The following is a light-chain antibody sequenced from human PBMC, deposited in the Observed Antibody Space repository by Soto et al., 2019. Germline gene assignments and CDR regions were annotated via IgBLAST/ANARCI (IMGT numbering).Light chain of an antibody. CDR3: QKYNSYPWT. J-gene: IGKJ1*01. CDR1: QSISSY. CDR2: RAS. V-gene: IGKV1-5*03. Sequence: DIQMTQSPSTLSASVGDRVTITCRASQSISSYLAWYQQKLGKAPKLLIYRASSLESGVPSRFSGSGSGTEFTLTISSLQPDDFATYYCQKYNSYPWTFGQGTKVEIK.